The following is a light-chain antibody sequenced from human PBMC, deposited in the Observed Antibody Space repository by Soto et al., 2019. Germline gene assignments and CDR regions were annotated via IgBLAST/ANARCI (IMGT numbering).Light chain of an antibody. CDR3: QQYGSSPRT. Sequence: EIVWTQSPATRPLSPGEGPTLPSRAIQSVASISLAWYQQKLGQAPRLLIYVPSGRATGTPDRFSGSGSVTDFTLTISRLEPEDFAVYYCQQYGSSPRTVGQGTKLEIK. J-gene: IGKJ2*01. CDR2: VPS. CDR1: QSVASIS. V-gene: IGKV3-20*01.